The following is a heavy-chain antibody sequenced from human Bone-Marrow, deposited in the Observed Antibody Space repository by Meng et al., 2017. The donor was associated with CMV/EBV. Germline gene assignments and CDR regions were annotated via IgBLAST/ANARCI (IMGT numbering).Heavy chain of an antibody. D-gene: IGHD3-3*01. CDR3: ATITIFGVDPPSDGMDV. CDR1: GGSFSGYY. J-gene: IGHJ6*02. CDR2: IYHTGST. V-gene: IGHV4-59*01. Sequence: GSLRLSCAVYGGSFSGYYWSWIRQPPGKGLEWIGYIYHTGSTKYNPSLKSRVTISVDTSKNQLFLKLRSVTAADTAVYYCATITIFGVDPPSDGMDVWGQGTTVTVSS.